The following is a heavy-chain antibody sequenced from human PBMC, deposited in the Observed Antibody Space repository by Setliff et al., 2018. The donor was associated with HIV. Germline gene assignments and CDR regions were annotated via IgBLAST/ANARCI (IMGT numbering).Heavy chain of an antibody. Sequence: SETLSLTCTVSRGSISRYYWGWIRQPPGKGLEWIGYIYYTGTTKYNPSLTSRVTMSVDTSKNQLSLKLSSLTAADTAVYYCARARPPATVDMLGAFDRWGQGTRVT. CDR2: IYYTGTT. CDR1: RGSISRYY. V-gene: IGHV4-59*01. D-gene: IGHD4-17*01. J-gene: IGHJ3*02. CDR3: ARARPPATVDMLGAFDR.